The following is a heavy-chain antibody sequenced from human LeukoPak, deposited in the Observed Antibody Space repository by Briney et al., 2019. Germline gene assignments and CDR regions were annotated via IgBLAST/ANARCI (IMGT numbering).Heavy chain of an antibody. D-gene: IGHD1-26*01. V-gene: IGHV3-21*01. CDR3: ARDRYSGSYSQYGMDV. Sequence: VGSLRLSCAASGFTFSSYSTNSVRPAPQKGLEWVSSISSSSSYIYYADSVKGRFTISRDNAKNSLYLQMNSLRAEDTAVYYCARDRYSGSYSQYGMDVWGQGTTVTVSS. J-gene: IGHJ6*02. CDR2: ISSSSSYI. CDR1: GFTFSSYS.